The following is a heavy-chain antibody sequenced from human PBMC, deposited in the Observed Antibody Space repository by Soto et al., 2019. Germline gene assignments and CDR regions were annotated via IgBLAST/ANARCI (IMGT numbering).Heavy chain of an antibody. J-gene: IGHJ4*02. D-gene: IGHD2-2*02. V-gene: IGHV3-74*01. CDR3: GRDHTGPSPIDY. CDR2: IRPDGSST. CDR1: GLTLSDHW. Sequence: GGSPTLSRAASGLTLSDHWLDWARQAPGKVLIWVGSIRPDGSSTYYADSVQGRFTISRDNAKNAMYLQLHSLSADDMAVYYCGRDHTGPSPIDYCGQGTLVTVSS.